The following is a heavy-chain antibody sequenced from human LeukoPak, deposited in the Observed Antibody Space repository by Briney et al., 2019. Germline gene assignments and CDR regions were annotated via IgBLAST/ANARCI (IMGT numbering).Heavy chain of an antibody. CDR3: AREFGWDSGGY. J-gene: IGHJ4*02. CDR2: ISSSGSGGNT. Sequence: GGSLRLSCVASGVTLSNYAMSWARQAPGKGLEWVSGISSSGSGGNTYYADSVKGRFTISRDNSKNTLYLQMNSLRAEDTAVYYCAREFGWDSGGYWGQGTLVTVSS. D-gene: IGHD1-26*01. CDR1: GVTLSNYA. V-gene: IGHV3-23*01.